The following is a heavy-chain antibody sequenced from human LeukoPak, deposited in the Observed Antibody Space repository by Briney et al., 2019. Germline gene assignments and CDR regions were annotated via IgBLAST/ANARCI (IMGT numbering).Heavy chain of an antibody. CDR3: ARKAYGLDA. J-gene: IGHJ6*04. CDR1: GFTFSSYW. V-gene: IGHV3-7*03. Sequence: TGGSLRLSCAPSGFTFSSYWMSWVRQAPGKGLEWVANIKQDGSEKYYVDSVKGRFTISRDNAKNSLYLQMNSLRAEDTAVYYCARKAYGLDAWGKGTTVTVSS. CDR2: IKQDGSEK.